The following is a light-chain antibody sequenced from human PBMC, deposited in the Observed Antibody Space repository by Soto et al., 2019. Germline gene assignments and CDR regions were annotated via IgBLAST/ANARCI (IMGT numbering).Light chain of an antibody. Sequence: QSALTQPRSVSGSPGQSVTISCTGTSSDVGGYNYVSWYQQHPGKAPKLMIYDVTKRPSGVPDRFSGSKSGNTASLTISGLQAEDEADYYCCSYTGIYTVVFGGGTKLNVL. J-gene: IGLJ2*01. CDR3: CSYTGIYTVV. CDR2: DVT. CDR1: SSDVGGYNY. V-gene: IGLV2-11*01.